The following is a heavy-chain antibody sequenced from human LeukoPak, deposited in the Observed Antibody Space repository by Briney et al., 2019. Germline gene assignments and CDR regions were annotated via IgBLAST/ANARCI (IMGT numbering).Heavy chain of an antibody. CDR3: VRDLTYGARFDY. D-gene: IGHD3-9*01. V-gene: IGHV3-30*04. CDR2: ISSDGNVK. Sequence: GTSLRLSCVGSGFTFTGYAIHWPRQAPGKGMVSVAFISSDGNVKFYVDSVKGRSTISRDNFRNTVSLEMTTLRPEDTAVYYCVRDLTYGARFDYWGQGTLVTVSS. CDR1: GFTFTGYA. J-gene: IGHJ4*02.